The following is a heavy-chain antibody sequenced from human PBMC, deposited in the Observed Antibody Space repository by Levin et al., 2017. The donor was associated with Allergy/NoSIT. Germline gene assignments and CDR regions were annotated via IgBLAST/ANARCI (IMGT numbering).Heavy chain of an antibody. V-gene: IGHV3-30*18. CDR2: ISYDGSNK. D-gene: IGHD6-13*01. Sequence: GGSLRLSCAASGFTFSSYGMHWVRQAPGKGLEWVAVISYDGSNKYYADSVKGRFTISRDNSKNTLYLQMNSLRAEDTAVYYCAKGGIAAAAYTEPDAFDIWGQGTMVTVSS. CDR1: GFTFSSYG. J-gene: IGHJ3*02. CDR3: AKGGIAAAAYTEPDAFDI.